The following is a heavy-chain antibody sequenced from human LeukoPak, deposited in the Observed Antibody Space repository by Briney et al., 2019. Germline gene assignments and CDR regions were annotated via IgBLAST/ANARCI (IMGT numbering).Heavy chain of an antibody. CDR2: IYYSGST. D-gene: IGHD3-3*01. CDR1: GGSISSSSYY. V-gene: IGHV4-39*07. J-gene: IGHJ4*02. Sequence: SETLSLTCTVSGGSISSSSYYWGWIRQPPGKGLEWIGSIYYSGSTYYNPSLKSRVTISVDTSKNQFSLKLSSVTAADTAVYYCVRFLEWSVFDYWGQGTLVTVSS. CDR3: VRFLEWSVFDY.